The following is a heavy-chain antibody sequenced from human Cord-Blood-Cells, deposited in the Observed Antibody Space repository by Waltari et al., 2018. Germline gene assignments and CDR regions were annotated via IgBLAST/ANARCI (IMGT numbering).Heavy chain of an antibody. CDR1: GGTFSSYA. D-gene: IGHD3-3*01. V-gene: IGHV1-69*09. CDR2: IIPILGIA. Sequence: QVQLVQSGAEVKKPGSSVRVSCKASGGTFSSYAISWVRQAPGQGLEWMGRIIPILGIANYAQKFQGRVTITADKSTSTAYMELSSLRSEDTAVYYCAREESDLEWLSPTYYFDYWGQGTLVTVSS. CDR3: AREESDLEWLSPTYYFDY. J-gene: IGHJ4*02.